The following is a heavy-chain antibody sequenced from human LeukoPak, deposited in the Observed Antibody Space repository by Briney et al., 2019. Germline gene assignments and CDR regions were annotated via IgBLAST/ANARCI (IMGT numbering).Heavy chain of an antibody. CDR2: IKQDGSEK. D-gene: IGHD4-17*01. Sequence: GGSLRLSCAASGFTSSSYWMSWVRQAPGKGLQWVANIKQDGSEKYYVDSVKGRFTISRDNAKNSLYLQMNSLRAEDTAVYYCARDNYGDYYYYHMDVWGKGTTVTVSS. CDR1: GFTSSSYW. CDR3: ARDNYGDYYYYHMDV. V-gene: IGHV3-7*01. J-gene: IGHJ6*03.